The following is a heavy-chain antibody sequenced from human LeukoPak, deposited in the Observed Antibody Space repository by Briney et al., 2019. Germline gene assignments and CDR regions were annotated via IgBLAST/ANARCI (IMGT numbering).Heavy chain of an antibody. Sequence: SVKVSCKASGGTFSSYAISWVRQAPGQGLECMGRIIPILGIANYAQKFQGRVTITADKSTSTAYMELSSLRSEDTTVYYCARERYYDSSGYRPSYYFDYWGQGTLVTVSS. CDR1: GGTFSSYA. CDR2: IIPILGIA. D-gene: IGHD3-22*01. J-gene: IGHJ4*02. V-gene: IGHV1-69*04. CDR3: ARERYYDSSGYRPSYYFDY.